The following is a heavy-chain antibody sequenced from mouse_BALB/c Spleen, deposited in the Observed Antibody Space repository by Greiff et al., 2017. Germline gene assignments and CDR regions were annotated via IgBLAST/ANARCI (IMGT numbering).Heavy chain of an antibody. CDR2: IYYSGTI. J-gene: IGHJ3*01. V-gene: IGHV3-5*02. Sequence: EVMLVESGPGLVKPSQTVSLTCTVTGISITTGNYRWSWIRQFPGNKLEWIGYIYYSGTITYNPSLTSRTTITRDTSKNQFFLEMNSLTAEDTATYYCARAYDRAWFAYWGQGTLVTVSA. CDR1: GISITTGNYR. D-gene: IGHD2-14*01. CDR3: ARAYDRAWFAY.